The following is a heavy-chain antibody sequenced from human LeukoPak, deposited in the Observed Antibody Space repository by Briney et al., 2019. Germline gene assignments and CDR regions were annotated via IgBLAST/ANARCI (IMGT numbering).Heavy chain of an antibody. CDR1: GGSFSGYY. Sequence: SETLSLTCAVYGGSFSGYYWSWIRQPPGKGLEWIGEINHSGSTNYNPSLKSRVTISVDTSKNQVSLKLNSVTAADTAVYYCARDSRSGSYGANFDYWGQGTLVTVSS. J-gene: IGHJ4*02. CDR3: ARDSRSGSYGANFDY. V-gene: IGHV4-34*01. D-gene: IGHD1-26*01. CDR2: INHSGST.